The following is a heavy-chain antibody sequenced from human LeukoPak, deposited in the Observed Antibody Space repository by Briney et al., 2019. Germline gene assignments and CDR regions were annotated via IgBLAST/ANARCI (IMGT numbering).Heavy chain of an antibody. V-gene: IGHV3-23*01. CDR2: ISGSGGST. J-gene: IGHJ6*03. D-gene: IGHD6-13*01. CDR3: AKDGSSSWYLGYYYYMDV. Sequence: GGSLRLSCAASGFTFSSYGMSWVRQAPGKGLEWVSAISGSGGSTYYADSVKGRFTISRDNSKNTLYLQMNSLRAEDTAVYYCAKDGSSSWYLGYYYYMDVWGKGTTVTISS. CDR1: GFTFSSYG.